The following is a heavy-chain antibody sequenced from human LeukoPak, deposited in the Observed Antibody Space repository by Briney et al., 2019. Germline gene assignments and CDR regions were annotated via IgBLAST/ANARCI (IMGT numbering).Heavy chain of an antibody. CDR1: GFTFSSYA. J-gene: IGHJ4*02. D-gene: IGHD3-10*01. CDR2: ISGSGGST. Sequence: GGSLRLSRAASGFTFSSYATSWVRQAPGKGLEWVSAISGSGGSTYYADSVKGRFAISRDNSKSTLYLQMNSLRAEDTAVYYCLKDFGRNLGGPGYWGRGTLVTVSA. CDR3: LKDFGRNLGGPGY. V-gene: IGHV3-23*01.